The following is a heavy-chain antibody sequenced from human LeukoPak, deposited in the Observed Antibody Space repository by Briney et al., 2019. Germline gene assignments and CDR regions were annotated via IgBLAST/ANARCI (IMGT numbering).Heavy chain of an antibody. Sequence: GGSLRLSRAASGFTFSNYAMTWVRQAPGKGLEWVSAIGGRGVSTYYADSVKGRFTISRDNSKNTLYLQMNSLRAEDTAVYYCAKDMAVRGVIDAFDIWGQGAMVTVSS. CDR1: GFTFSNYA. CDR3: AKDMAVRGVIDAFDI. CDR2: IGGRGVST. J-gene: IGHJ3*02. D-gene: IGHD3-10*01. V-gene: IGHV3-23*01.